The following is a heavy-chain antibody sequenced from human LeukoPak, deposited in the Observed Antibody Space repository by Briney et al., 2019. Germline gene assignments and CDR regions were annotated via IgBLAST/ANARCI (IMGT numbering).Heavy chain of an antibody. CDR1: GFTFSSHP. V-gene: IGHV3-23*01. CDR2: ISASGGAT. Sequence: GWSLRLSCAVSGFTFSSHPMSCVRQAPGKGPDWESCISASGGATWYGESVQGRFTISRDNSKNTVFLQMNDLRADDTAIYYCAKDGHATYHYFLMDVWGKGTMITVS. CDR3: AKDGHATYHYFLMDV. D-gene: IGHD2-15*01. J-gene: IGHJ6*03.